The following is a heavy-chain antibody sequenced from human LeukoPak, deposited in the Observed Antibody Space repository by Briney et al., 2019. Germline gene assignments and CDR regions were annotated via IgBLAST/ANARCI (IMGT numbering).Heavy chain of an antibody. Sequence: GGSLRLSCAASGFTFSSYGIHWVREAPGKGGEWVSVIWYDGSNKYNADSVKGGFTISRDNSKNTLYLQITSLRAEDTAVYYCAREKYYYDISGYYFDYWGHGTLVTVSS. V-gene: IGHV3-33*01. J-gene: IGHJ4*01. D-gene: IGHD3-22*01. CDR3: AREKYYYDISGYYFDY. CDR1: GFTFSSYG. CDR2: IWYDGSNK.